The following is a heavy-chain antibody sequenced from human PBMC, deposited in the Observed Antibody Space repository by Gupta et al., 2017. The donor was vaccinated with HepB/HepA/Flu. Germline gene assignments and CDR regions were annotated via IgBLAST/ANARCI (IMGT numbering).Heavy chain of an antibody. D-gene: IGHD6-19*01. CDR3: ARQIAVAGRDYFDP. Sequence: QVQLQESGPGLVKPSETLSLTCTVSGGPLSNYHWIWIRQSPGKGLEFIWYIYYSGSTRYNPSLKSRVTISIDTSKNHFSLKLTSVTAADTAVYSCARQIAVAGRDYFDPWGQGILVTVSS. CDR2: IYYSGST. V-gene: IGHV4-59*08. J-gene: IGHJ5*02. CDR1: GGPLSNYH.